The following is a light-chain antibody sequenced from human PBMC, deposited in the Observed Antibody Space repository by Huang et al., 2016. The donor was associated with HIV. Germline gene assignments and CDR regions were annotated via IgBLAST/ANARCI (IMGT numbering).Light chain of an antibody. CDR2: EAS. CDR3: QQYDNLLT. V-gene: IGKV1-33*01. CDR1: QDISNS. J-gene: IGKJ3*01. Sequence: DIQMTQSPSSLSASVGDSVTITCQASQDISNSLNWYQQKPGKAPKLLIYEASTLETGVATRIGGSGSGTDITITISSLQPEDIAKYYCQQYDNLLTFGPGTKVDIK.